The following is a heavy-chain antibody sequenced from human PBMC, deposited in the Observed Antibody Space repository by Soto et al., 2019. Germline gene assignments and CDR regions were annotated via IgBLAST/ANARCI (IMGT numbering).Heavy chain of an antibody. CDR2: INHSGST. CDR1: GGSFSGYY. CDR3: ASSSGYSGPLHYYYYMDV. J-gene: IGHJ6*03. Sequence: SETLSLTCAVYGGSFSGYYWSWIRQPPGKGLEWIGEINHSGSTNYNPSLKSRVTISVDTSKNQFSLKLSSVTAADTAVYYCASSSGYSGPLHYYYYMDVWGKGTTVTVSS. V-gene: IGHV4-34*01. D-gene: IGHD5-12*01.